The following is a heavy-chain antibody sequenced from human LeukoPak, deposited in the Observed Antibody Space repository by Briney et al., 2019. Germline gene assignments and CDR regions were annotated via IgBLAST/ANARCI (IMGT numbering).Heavy chain of an antibody. J-gene: IGHJ3*02. CDR1: AFTFTSYA. D-gene: IGHD3-22*01. CDR2: ISGSGGST. V-gene: IGHV3-23*01. Sequence: GESLRLSCAASAFTFTSYAMRWVRQAPGKGLEWVSAISGSGGSTYYADSVKGRFTISRDNYKNTLYLQMNSLRAEDTAVYYCAKGGVVTQQDAFDIWGQGTMVTVSS. CDR3: AKGGVVTQQDAFDI.